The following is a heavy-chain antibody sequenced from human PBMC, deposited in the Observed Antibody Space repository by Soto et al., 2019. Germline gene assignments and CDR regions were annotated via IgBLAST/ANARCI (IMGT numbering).Heavy chain of an antibody. Sequence: EVQLVESGGGLVQPGGSLRLSCAASGFIVSSNQMNWVRQAPGKGLEWVSIFYAGGNTYYADSVKGRATVSRDNSKNTMYLHMNSLRAEDTGVYYCAVEYSSSSAFDYWGQGTLVTVSS. J-gene: IGHJ4*02. CDR2: FYAGGNT. D-gene: IGHD6-6*01. CDR3: AVEYSSSSAFDY. CDR1: GFIVSSNQ. V-gene: IGHV3-66*01.